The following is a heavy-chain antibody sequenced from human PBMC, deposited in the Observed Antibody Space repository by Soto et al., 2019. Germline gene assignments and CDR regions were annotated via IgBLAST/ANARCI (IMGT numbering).Heavy chain of an antibody. V-gene: IGHV3-23*01. Sequence: EVQLLESGGGLVQPGGSLRLSCVASGFSFSGYAMSWVRQAPGKGLVWVSSMTATGVSIYYADSVRGRFTISRDNSKNTLYLQMSSLRAEDTGRYYCAKDSIPYSSSYDLDYWGRGALVTVSS. J-gene: IGHJ4*02. CDR1: GFSFSGYA. D-gene: IGHD6-6*01. CDR2: MTATGVSI. CDR3: AKDSIPYSSSYDLDY.